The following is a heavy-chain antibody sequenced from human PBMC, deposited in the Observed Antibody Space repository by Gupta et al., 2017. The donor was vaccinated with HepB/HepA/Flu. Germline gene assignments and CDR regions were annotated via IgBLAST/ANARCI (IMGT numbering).Heavy chain of an antibody. V-gene: IGHV4-34*01. Sequence: QVQLQQRGAGLLKPPETLSLTCAVYVVSFSAYYWSWNRQPPGKELEWIGEINHSGSTNYNPSLKSRVTISVDTSKNQFSLKLSSVTAADTAVYYCARGLPAPGYSSGWYSRHWYYFDYWGQGTLVTVSS. CDR2: INHSGST. CDR3: ARGLPAPGYSSGWYSRHWYYFDY. D-gene: IGHD6-19*01. J-gene: IGHJ4*02. CDR1: VVSFSAYY.